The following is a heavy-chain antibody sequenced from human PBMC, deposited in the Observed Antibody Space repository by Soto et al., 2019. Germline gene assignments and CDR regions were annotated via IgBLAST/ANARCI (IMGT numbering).Heavy chain of an antibody. J-gene: IGHJ5*02. CDR3: ARGYCSSPSCSNWVDP. Sequence: SETLSLTCTVSGGSISSYYWSWIRQPAGKGLEWIGRIYTSGSTNYNPSLKSRVTMSVDTSKNQFSLKLSSVTAADTAVYYCARGYCSSPSCSNWVDPWGQGTRVTVS. CDR2: IYTSGST. V-gene: IGHV4-4*07. CDR1: GGSISSYY. D-gene: IGHD2-2*01.